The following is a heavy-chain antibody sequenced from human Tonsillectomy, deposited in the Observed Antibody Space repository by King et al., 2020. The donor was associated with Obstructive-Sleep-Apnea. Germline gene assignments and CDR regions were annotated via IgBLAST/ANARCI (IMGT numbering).Heavy chain of an antibody. Sequence: QLVQSEAEVKKPGSSVKVSCKASGGTFSSYAISWVRQAPGQGLEWMGGIIPIFGTANYAQKFQGRVTITADESTSTAYMELSSLRSEDTAVYYCARVCSSNSCYGVDYWGQGTLVTVPS. CDR2: IIPIFGTA. CDR3: ARVCSSNSCYGVDY. CDR1: GGTFSSYA. V-gene: IGHV1-69*01. J-gene: IGHJ4*02. D-gene: IGHD2-2*01.